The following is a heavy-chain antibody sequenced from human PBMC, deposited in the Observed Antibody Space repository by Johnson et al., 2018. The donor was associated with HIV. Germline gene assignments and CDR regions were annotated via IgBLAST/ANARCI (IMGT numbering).Heavy chain of an antibody. Sequence: QVQLVESGGGVVQPGRSLRLSCAASGFTFSSYGMHWVRQAPGKGLEWVAVIWYDGSNKYYADSVTGRFTISRDNSKNTLYLQMNSLRAEDTAVYYCASIAARRVSAFDIWGQGTMVTVSS. V-gene: IGHV3-33*01. J-gene: IGHJ3*02. CDR1: GFTFSSYG. D-gene: IGHD6-6*01. CDR3: ASIAARRVSAFDI. CDR2: IWYDGSNK.